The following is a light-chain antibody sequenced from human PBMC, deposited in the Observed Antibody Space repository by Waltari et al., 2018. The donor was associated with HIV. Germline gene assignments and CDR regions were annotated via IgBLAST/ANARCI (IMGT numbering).Light chain of an antibody. CDR3: QQYNNWPYT. CDR1: QSVSNN. V-gene: IGKV3-15*01. J-gene: IGKJ2*01. CDR2: GAS. Sequence: EIVMTQSPVTLSASPGERATLSCRASQSVSNNVSWYQQKPGQAPRLFVYGASSRATGIPARFSGSGSGTEFTLTISSLQSDDFAVHYCQQYNNWPYTFGQGTKLEIK.